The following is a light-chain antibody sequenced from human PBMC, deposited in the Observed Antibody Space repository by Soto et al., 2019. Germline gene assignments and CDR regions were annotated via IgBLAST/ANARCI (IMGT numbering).Light chain of an antibody. V-gene: IGKV1-5*03. J-gene: IGKJ1*01. CDR3: QQYNSYRA. CDR2: KAS. CDR1: QSISSW. Sequence: DIQMTQSPSTLSASVGDRVTITCRASQSISSWLARYQQKPGKAPKLLIYKASSLESGVPSRFSGSGSGTEFTLTISSLQPDDFATYYCQQYNSYRAFGQGTKV.